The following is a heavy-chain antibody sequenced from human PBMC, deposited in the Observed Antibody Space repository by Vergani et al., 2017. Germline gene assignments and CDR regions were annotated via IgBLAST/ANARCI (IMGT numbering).Heavy chain of an antibody. J-gene: IGHJ4*02. D-gene: IGHD3-10*01. CDR1: GFTFSSYA. CDR2: ISGSGGST. Sequence: EVQLLESGGGLVQPGGSLRLSCAASGFTFSSYAMSWVRQAPGKGLEWVAAISGSGGSTYYADSVKGRFTISRDNSKNTLYLQMNSLIAEDTAVYYCAKDHLPYYYGSVDYWGQGSLVTVYS. CDR3: AKDHLPYYYGSVDY. V-gene: IGHV3-23*01.